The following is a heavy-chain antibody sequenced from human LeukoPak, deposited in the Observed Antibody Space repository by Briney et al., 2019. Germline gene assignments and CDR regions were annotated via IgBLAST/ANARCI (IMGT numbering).Heavy chain of an antibody. CDR3: AKDLYSGSYGIDY. J-gene: IGHJ4*02. CDR1: GFTFSSYE. D-gene: IGHD1-26*01. Sequence: GGSLRLSCAASGFTFSSYEMNWVRQAPGKGLEWVSAISGSGGSTYYADSVRGRFTISRDNSKNTLYLQMSSLRAEDTAVYYCAKDLYSGSYGIDYWGQGTLVTVSS. V-gene: IGHV3-23*01. CDR2: ISGSGGST.